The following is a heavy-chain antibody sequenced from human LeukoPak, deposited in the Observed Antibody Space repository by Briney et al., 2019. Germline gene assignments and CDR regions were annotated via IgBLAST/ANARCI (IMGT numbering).Heavy chain of an antibody. CDR1: GFTFSNAW. V-gene: IGHV3-15*01. CDR3: TTDLVSGGGSSGYNVRPETFDY. J-gene: IGHJ4*02. D-gene: IGHD3-22*01. CDR2: IKSETDGGTT. Sequence: PGGSLRLSCAASGFTFSNAWMSWVRQAPGKGLEWVGRIKSETDGGTTDYAAPVKGRFTISRDDSKNTLYLQMNSLKTEDTAVYYCTTDLVSGGGSSGYNVRPETFDYWGQGTLVTVSS.